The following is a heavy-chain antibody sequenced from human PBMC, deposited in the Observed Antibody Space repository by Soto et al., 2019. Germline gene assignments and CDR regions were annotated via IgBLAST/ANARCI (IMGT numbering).Heavy chain of an antibody. J-gene: IGHJ5*02. CDR3: AKPAAGIFYWFDP. Sequence: PGGSLRLSCAASGSTFSSYAMSWVRQAPGKGLEWVSAISGSDGSTYYADSVKGRFTTSRNNTKHSTYLQMNSRRGEYTAVYYCAKPAAGIFYWFDPWGQGTLVTVSS. CDR1: GSTFSSYA. D-gene: IGHD6-13*01. CDR2: ISGSDGST. V-gene: IGHV3-23*01.